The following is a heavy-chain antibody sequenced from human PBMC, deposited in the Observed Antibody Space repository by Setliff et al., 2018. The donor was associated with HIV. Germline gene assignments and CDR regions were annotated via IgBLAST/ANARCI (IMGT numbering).Heavy chain of an antibody. V-gene: IGHV4-4*08. Sequence: SETLSLTCTVSGGSISSYSWSWIRQPPGKGLEWIGYICTSGSTNYNPSLKSRVTISVDTSENQFSLKLTSVTAADTAMYFCARDATSEGYMDVWGKGTTVTVSS. CDR3: ARDATSEGYMDV. CDR2: ICTSGST. CDR1: GGSISSYS. J-gene: IGHJ6*03.